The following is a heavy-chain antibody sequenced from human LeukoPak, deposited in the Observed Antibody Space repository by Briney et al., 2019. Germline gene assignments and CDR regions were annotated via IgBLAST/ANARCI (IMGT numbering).Heavy chain of an antibody. CDR2: IYHSGST. D-gene: IGHD1-26*01. CDR1: GGSISSSNW. J-gene: IGHJ3*02. CDR3: ARGDIVGATGAFDI. V-gene: IGHV4-4*02. Sequence: PSGTLSLTCAVSGGSISSSNWWSWVRQPPGKGLEWIGEIYHSGSTNYNPSLKSRVTISVDKSKNQFSLKLNSVTAADTAVYYCARGDIVGATGAFDIWGQGTMVTVSS.